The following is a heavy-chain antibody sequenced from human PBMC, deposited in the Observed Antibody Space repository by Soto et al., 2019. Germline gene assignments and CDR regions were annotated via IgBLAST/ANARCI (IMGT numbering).Heavy chain of an antibody. Sequence: SETLSLTCTVSGGSISSGDYYWSWIRQPPGKGLEWIGYIYYSGSTYYNPSLKSRVTISVDTSKNQFSLKLSSVTAADMAVYYCARDSYYDCSGYTQNYSYYYDMDVWGQGTTVTVS. CDR3: ARDSYYDCSGYTQNYSYYYDMDV. V-gene: IGHV4-30-4*01. CDR2: IYYSGST. CDR1: GGSISSGDYY. J-gene: IGHJ6*02. D-gene: IGHD3-22*01.